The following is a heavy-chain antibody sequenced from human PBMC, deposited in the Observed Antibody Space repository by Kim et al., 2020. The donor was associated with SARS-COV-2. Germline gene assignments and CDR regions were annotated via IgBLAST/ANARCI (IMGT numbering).Heavy chain of an antibody. Sequence: NPSLKSGVTISVDTSKNQFSLKLSSVTAADATVYYCARGGLWFGEVEFDYWGQGTLVTVSS. D-gene: IGHD3-10*01. J-gene: IGHJ4*02. V-gene: IGHV4-59*09. CDR3: ARGGLWFGEVEFDY.